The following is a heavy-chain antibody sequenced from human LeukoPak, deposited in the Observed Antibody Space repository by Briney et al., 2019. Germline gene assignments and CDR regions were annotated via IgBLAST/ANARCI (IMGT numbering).Heavy chain of an antibody. CDR1: VGSTSTYY. CDR3: PRRGGYSGYENL. Sequence: PSETLSLTCTVPVGSTSTYYWCCVRQPPGKGLEWIGYIYYSGITNYNPSLTSRATISVDTSKNQFSLNLTSVTAAYTARYYLPRRGGYSGYENLWGQGTLVTIS. V-gene: IGHV4-59*08. CDR2: IYYSGIT. J-gene: IGHJ4*02. D-gene: IGHD5-12*01.